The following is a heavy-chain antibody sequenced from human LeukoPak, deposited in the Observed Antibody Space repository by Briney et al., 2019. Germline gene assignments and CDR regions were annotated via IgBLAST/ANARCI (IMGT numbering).Heavy chain of an antibody. CDR1: GGSISGYY. J-gene: IGHJ6*02. CDR3: ARDISNYIYYSDMDV. CDR2: IDYSGST. V-gene: IGHV4-59*01. Sequence: MPSETLSLTCTVSGGSISGYYWSWIRQPPGKRLEWIGFIDYSGSTDYNPSLKSRLTISVDTSKNQFSLKLRSVTAADTAIYFCARDISNYIYYSDMDVWGQGTTVTVSS. D-gene: IGHD4-11*01.